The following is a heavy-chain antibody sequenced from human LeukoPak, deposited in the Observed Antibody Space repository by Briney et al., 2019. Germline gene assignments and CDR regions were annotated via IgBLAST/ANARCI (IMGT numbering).Heavy chain of an antibody. D-gene: IGHD3-9*01. CDR3: AKDRDILTGWAYYFDY. Sequence: GGSLRLSCAASGFTFSSYSMNWVRQAPGKGLEWVSSISSSSSYIYYADSVKGRFTISRDNSKNTLYLQMNSLRAEDTAVYYCAKDRDILTGWAYYFDYWGQGTLVTVSS. CDR1: GFTFSSYS. V-gene: IGHV3-21*01. CDR2: ISSSSSYI. J-gene: IGHJ4*02.